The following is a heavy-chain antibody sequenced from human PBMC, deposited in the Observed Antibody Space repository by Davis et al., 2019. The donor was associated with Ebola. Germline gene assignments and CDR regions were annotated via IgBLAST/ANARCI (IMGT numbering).Heavy chain of an antibody. J-gene: IGHJ4*02. CDR3: SRESLYSGTYYSDY. Sequence: GESLKISCAASGFTFSSYAMSWVRQAPGKGLVWVSRIKTDGSSTSYADSVMGRFTVSRDNAKNTLFLQMDSLGVEDTAVYYCSRESLYSGTYYSDYWGQGTLVTVSS. V-gene: IGHV3-74*01. D-gene: IGHD1-26*01. CDR1: GFTFSSYA. CDR2: IKTDGSST.